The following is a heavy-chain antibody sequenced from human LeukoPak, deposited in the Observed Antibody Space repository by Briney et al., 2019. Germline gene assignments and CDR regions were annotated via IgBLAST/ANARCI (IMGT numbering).Heavy chain of an antibody. CDR1: GGTFSSYA. J-gene: IGHJ4*02. Sequence: SVKVSCKASGGTFSSYAISWVRQAPGQGPEWKGRIIPILGIANYAQKFQGRVTVTADNSTSTAYMALSSLRSEDTAVYFCARETVGADGYFDYWGQGTLVTVSS. CDR2: IIPILGIA. D-gene: IGHD1-26*01. V-gene: IGHV1-69*04. CDR3: ARETVGADGYFDY.